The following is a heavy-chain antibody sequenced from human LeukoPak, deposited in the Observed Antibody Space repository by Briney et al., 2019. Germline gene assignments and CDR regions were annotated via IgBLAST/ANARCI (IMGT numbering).Heavy chain of an antibody. CDR2: ISSSGSTI. J-gene: IGHJ4*02. V-gene: IGHV3-48*03. Sequence: QPGGCLRLSCAASGFTFSSYEMNWVRQAPGKGLEWVSYISSSGSTIYYADSVKGRFTISRDNAKNSLYLQMNSLRAEDTAVYYCARDRMGYYDSSGYFDYWGQGTLVTVSS. CDR3: ARDRMGYYDSSGYFDY. CDR1: GFTFSSYE. D-gene: IGHD3-22*01.